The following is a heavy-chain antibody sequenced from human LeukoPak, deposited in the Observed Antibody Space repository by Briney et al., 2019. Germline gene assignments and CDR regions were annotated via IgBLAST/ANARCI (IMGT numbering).Heavy chain of an antibody. CDR2: IYYSGST. J-gene: IGHJ4*02. D-gene: IGHD3-10*01. V-gene: IGHV4-59*08. Sequence: SETLSLTCTVSGGSISSYYWSWIRQPPGKGLERIGYIYYSGSTNYNPSLKSRVTISVDTSKNQFSLKLSSVTAADTAVYYCARAVGRHYFDYWGQGTLVTVSS. CDR1: GGSISSYY. CDR3: ARAVGRHYFDY.